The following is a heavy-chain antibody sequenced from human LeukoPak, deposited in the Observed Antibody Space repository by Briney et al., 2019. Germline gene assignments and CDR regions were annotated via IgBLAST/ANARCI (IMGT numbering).Heavy chain of an antibody. D-gene: IGHD6-6*01. CDR2: IYYSGTT. CDR3: ARLGLGSSRDF. V-gene: IGHV4-39*01. CDR1: GGSISSSSYY. Sequence: SETLSLTCTVSGGSISSSSYYWGWIRQPPGKGLEWIGSIYYSGTTYYNPSLKSRVTISVDTSKNQFSLKLSSVTAADTAVYYCARLGLGSSRDFWGQGTLVTVSS. J-gene: IGHJ4*02.